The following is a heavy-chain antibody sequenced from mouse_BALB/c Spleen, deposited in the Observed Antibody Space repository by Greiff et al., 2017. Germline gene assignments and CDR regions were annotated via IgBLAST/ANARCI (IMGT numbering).Heavy chain of an antibody. CDR3: ARSTVDWFAY. J-gene: IGHJ3*01. Sequence: VQLQQSGPELVKPGASVRISCKASGYTFTRYYIHWVKQRPGQGLEWIGWIYPGNVNTKYNEKFKGKATLTADKSSSTAYMQLSSLTSEDSAVYFCARSTVDWFAYWGQGTLVTVSA. CDR2: IYPGNVNT. CDR1: GYTFTRYY. D-gene: IGHD1-1*01. V-gene: IGHV1S56*01.